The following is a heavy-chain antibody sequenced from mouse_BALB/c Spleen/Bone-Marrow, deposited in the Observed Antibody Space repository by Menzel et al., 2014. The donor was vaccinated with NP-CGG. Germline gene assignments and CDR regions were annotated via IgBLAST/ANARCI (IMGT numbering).Heavy chain of an antibody. V-gene: IGHV14-3*02. Sequence: EVQGVESGVELVKPGASVKLSCTASGFNIKDTYMHWVKQRPEQGLEWIGRIDPANGNTKYDPKFQGKATITADTSSNTAYLQFSNMTSEDTAVYYCARYYCGSSYAMDYWGQGASVTISS. J-gene: IGHJ4*01. CDR2: IDPANGNT. CDR3: ARYYCGSSYAMDY. CDR1: GFNIKDTY. D-gene: IGHD1-1*01.